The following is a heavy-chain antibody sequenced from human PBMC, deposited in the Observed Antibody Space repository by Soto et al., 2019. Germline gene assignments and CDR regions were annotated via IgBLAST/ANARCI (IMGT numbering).Heavy chain of an antibody. Sequence: SVKVSCKASGYTFSDFDINWLRQASGQGPEWMGWMNAKSGDTSFPQGSQGKFNMTWDTSLSTAYMEVGSLTSDDTAIYYCARPNPFNYDGFDVWGQVNTV. J-gene: IGHJ6*02. CDR1: GYTFSDFD. CDR3: ARPNPFNYDGFDV. V-gene: IGHV1-8*01. D-gene: IGHD3-3*01. CDR2: MNAKSGDT.